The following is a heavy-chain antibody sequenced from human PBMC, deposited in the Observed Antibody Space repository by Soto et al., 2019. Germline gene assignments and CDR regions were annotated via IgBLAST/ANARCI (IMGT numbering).Heavy chain of an antibody. CDR2: ISGTGGST. D-gene: IGHD3-22*01. CDR3: AKEITSGYYLFDY. Sequence: EVQLLQSGGGLVQPGGSLRLSCAASGFTFTSYAMSWVRQAPGKALEWVSTISGTGGSTYYPDSVKGRFTISRDNSKNTVFLQMNSLRAEDAAVYYCAKEITSGYYLFDYWGQGTLVTVSS. V-gene: IGHV3-23*01. CDR1: GFTFTSYA. J-gene: IGHJ4*02.